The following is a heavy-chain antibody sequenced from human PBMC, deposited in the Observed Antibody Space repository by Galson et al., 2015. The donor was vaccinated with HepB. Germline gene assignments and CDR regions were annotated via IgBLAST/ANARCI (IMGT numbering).Heavy chain of an antibody. CDR3: ARENRGSGSYRGGYFDY. D-gene: IGHD3-10*01. CDR2: ISYDGSNK. J-gene: IGHJ4*02. CDR1: GFTFSSYA. V-gene: IGHV3-30*04. Sequence: SLRLSCAASGFTFSSYAMHWVRQAPGKGLEWVAVISYDGSNKYYADSVKGRFTISRDNSKNTLYLQMNSLRAEDTAVYYCARENRGSGSYRGGYFDYWGQGTLVTVSS.